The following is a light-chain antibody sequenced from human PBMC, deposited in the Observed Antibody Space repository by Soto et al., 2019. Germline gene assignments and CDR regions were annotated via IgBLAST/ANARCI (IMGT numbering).Light chain of an antibody. CDR2: DAS. J-gene: IGKJ4*01. CDR1: QTITSW. CDR3: QQYNSYPLT. Sequence: DIQMTQSPSTLSASVGDRVTITCRASQTITSWLAWYQQQPGKVPNLLISDASALQSGVPSRFSGSGAGTEFTLTIISLQPDDFANYYCQQYNSYPLTFGGGTKVEIK. V-gene: IGKV1-5*01.